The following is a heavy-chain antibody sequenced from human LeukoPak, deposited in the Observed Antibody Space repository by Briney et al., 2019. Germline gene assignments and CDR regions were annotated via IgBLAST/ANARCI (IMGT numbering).Heavy chain of an antibody. J-gene: IGHJ4*02. V-gene: IGHV1-46*01. CDR1: GYTFTRYY. D-gene: IGHD5-24*01. Sequence: SVTVSCKASGYTFTRYYMHWLGQAPGQGLEGMGIINPSGCSTSHAQQFQGRVTMTRDMSTSTVYMELSSLRSEATAVYYCARDRGGRRDGYLNWGQGTLVTVSS. CDR2: INPSGCST. CDR3: ARDRGGRRDGYLN.